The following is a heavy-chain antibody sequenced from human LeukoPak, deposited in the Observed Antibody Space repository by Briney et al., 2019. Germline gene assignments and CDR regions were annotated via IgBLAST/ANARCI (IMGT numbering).Heavy chain of an antibody. V-gene: IGHV3-15*01. D-gene: IGHD3-10*01. CDR3: TSLAMIRGVIPFDY. CDR1: GFTFSNAW. Sequence: GGSLRLSCAASGFTFSNAWMSWVRQAPGKGLEWVGRIKSKTDSGTTDYAAPVKGRFTISRDDSKNTLYLQMNSLKTEDTAVYYCTSLAMIRGVIPFDYWGQGTLVTVSS. J-gene: IGHJ4*02. CDR2: IKSKTDSGTT.